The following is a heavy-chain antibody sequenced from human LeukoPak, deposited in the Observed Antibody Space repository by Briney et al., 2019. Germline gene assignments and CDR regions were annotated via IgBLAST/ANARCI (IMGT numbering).Heavy chain of an antibody. J-gene: IGHJ6*02. Sequence: GGSLRLSCAASGLTFTFYAMSWVRQAPGKGLEWVSGISGSGGSTYYADSVKGRFTIPRDNSKNTLYLQMNTLRAEDTAVYYCAKDRAPMDVWGQGTTVTVSS. CDR3: AKDRAPMDV. CDR2: ISGSGGST. CDR1: GLTFTFYA. D-gene: IGHD4/OR15-4a*01. V-gene: IGHV3-23*01.